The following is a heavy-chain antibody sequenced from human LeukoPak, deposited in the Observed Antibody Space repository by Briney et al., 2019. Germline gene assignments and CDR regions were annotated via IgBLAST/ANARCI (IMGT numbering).Heavy chain of an antibody. CDR2: VNPNSGDT. CDR1: GYTFTRYY. Sequence: ASVKVSCKSSGYTFTRYYLHWVRQPPGQGLEWVGCVNPNSGDTNNAQKFQGSVTMTRDTPISTVYMELSRLRPDDTAVYYCARASGSYWWFDSWGQGTLVTVSS. V-gene: IGHV1-2*02. D-gene: IGHD1-26*01. CDR3: ARASGSYWWFDS. J-gene: IGHJ5*01.